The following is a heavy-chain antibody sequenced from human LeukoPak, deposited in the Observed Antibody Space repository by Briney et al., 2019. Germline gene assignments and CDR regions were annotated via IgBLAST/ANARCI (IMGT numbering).Heavy chain of an antibody. Sequence: ASVKVSCKASGYTFTRYYMHWVRQAPGQGLEWMGIINPSGGSTSYAQKFQGRVTMTRDTSTSTVYMELSSLRSEDTAVYYCARDPTPIVVVPAASTTNWFDPWGQGTLVTVSS. V-gene: IGHV1-46*01. J-gene: IGHJ5*02. CDR3: ARDPTPIVVVPAASTTNWFDP. CDR2: INPSGGST. D-gene: IGHD2-2*01. CDR1: GYTFTRYY.